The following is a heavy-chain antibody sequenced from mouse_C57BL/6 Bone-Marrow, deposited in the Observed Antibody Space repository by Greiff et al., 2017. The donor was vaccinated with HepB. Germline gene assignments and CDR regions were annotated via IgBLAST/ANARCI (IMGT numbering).Heavy chain of an antibody. Sequence: EVQVVESGEGLVKPGGSLKLSCAASGFTFSSYAMSWVRQTPEKRLEWVAYISSGGDYIYYADTVKGRFTISRDNARNTLYLQMSSLKSEDTAMYYCTRLYGSSLYYYAMDYWGQGTSVTVSS. J-gene: IGHJ4*01. V-gene: IGHV5-9-1*02. CDR3: TRLYGSSLYYYAMDY. CDR1: GFTFSSYA. CDR2: ISSGGDYI. D-gene: IGHD1-1*01.